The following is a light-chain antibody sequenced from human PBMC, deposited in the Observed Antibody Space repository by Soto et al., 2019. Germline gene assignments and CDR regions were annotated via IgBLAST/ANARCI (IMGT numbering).Light chain of an antibody. J-gene: IGLJ1*01. CDR2: GNS. CDR1: SSNIGAGYD. CDR3: QSYDSSLSANYV. V-gene: IGLV1-40*01. Sequence: QSALTQPPSVSGAPGQRVTISCTGSSSNIGAGYDVHWYQQLPGTAPKLLIYGNSNRLSGVPDRFSGSKSGTSASLAITGLQAEDEADYYCQSYDSSLSANYVFGTGTKVTVL.